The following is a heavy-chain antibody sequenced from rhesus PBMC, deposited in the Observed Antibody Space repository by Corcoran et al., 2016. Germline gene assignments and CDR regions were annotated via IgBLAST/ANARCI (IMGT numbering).Heavy chain of an antibody. CDR3: TRLLDSDY. V-gene: IGHV3-136*01. J-gene: IGHJ4*01. CDR2: ITFTGTTI. CDR1: GFTISSYD. D-gene: IGHD2-2*01. Sequence: EVQLVESGGGLVQPGGSLRLSCAASGFTISSYDMSWVRQAPGKGLEWVSYITFTGTTIYYADSVKGRFTISRDNAQNSLSLQMSSLRAEDTAVYYCTRLLDSDYWGQGVLVTVSS.